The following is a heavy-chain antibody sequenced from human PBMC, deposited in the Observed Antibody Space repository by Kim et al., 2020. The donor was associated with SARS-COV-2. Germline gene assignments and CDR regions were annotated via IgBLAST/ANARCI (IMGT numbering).Heavy chain of an antibody. J-gene: IGHJ6*02. CDR3: ARDRDGYSYGSSGMDV. D-gene: IGHD5-18*01. Sequence: FVKGRFTISRDNCKNTVYLQMNSLRAEDTAVYYCARDRDGYSYGSSGMDVWGQGTTVTVSS. V-gene: IGHV3-30*07.